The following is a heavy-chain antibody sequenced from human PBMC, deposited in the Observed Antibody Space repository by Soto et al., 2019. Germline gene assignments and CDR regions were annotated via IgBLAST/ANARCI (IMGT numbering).Heavy chain of an antibody. CDR3: ARCPPYYHILTGYYRPAEFQH. CDR2: ISAYNGNT. V-gene: IGHV1-18*01. D-gene: IGHD3-9*01. CDR1: GYTFTSYG. Sequence: QVQLVQSGAEVKKPGASVKVSCKASGYTFTSYGISWGRQAPGQGLEGMGWISAYNGNTNYAQKVRGRVNRPTAKYPRTAYMELRSLGSEDTAVYYCARCPPYYHILTGYYRPAEFQHWGQGTLVTVSS. J-gene: IGHJ1*01.